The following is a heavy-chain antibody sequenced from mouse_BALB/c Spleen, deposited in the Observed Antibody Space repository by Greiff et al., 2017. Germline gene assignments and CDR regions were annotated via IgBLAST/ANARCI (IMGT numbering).Heavy chain of an antibody. Sequence: EVQVVESGGGLVKPGGSLKLSCAASGFTFSSYAMSWVRQTPEKRLEWVASISSGGSTYYPDSVKGRFTISRDNARNILYLQMSSLRSEDTAMYYCAPSFYDYDEAWFAYWGQGTLVTVSA. D-gene: IGHD2-4*01. CDR3: APSFYDYDEAWFAY. J-gene: IGHJ3*01. V-gene: IGHV5-6-5*01. CDR2: ISSGGST. CDR1: GFTFSSYA.